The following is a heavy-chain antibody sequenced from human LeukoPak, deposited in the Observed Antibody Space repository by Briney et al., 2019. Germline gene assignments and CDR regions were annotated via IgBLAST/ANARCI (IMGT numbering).Heavy chain of an antibody. V-gene: IGHV1-69*13. CDR3: ARGPLSYCSSTSCYLYYYHMDV. J-gene: IGHJ6*03. D-gene: IGHD2-2*01. CDR2: IIPIFGTA. CDR1: GYTFITYG. Sequence: SVKVSCKASGYTFITYGISWVRQAPGQGLEWMGGIIPIFGTANYAQKFQGRVTITADESTSTAYMELSSLRSEDTAVYYCARGPLSYCSSTSCYLYYYHMDVWGKGTTVTVSS.